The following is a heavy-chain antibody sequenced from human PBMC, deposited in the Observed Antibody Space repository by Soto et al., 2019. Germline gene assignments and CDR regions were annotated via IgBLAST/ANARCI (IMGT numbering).Heavy chain of an antibody. V-gene: IGHV1-3*01. CDR1: GYTFTTFA. CDR2: INAGSGYT. Sequence: ASVKVSCKASGYTFTTFAMHWVRQAPGQRPEWLGWINAGSGYTKYSQNFQDRVTISSDTSASTAYMELGSLRSGDTAIYYCARDRVSLAMFGVPVGVFKNWGQGTLVTVPQ. J-gene: IGHJ4*02. CDR3: ARDRVSLAMFGVPVGVFKN. D-gene: IGHD3-3*01.